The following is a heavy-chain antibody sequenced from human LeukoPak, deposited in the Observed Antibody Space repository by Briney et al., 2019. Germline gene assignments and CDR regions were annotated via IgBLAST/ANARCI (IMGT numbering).Heavy chain of an antibody. CDR3: AREGPTAGLDY. Sequence: PSETLSLTCSVSGGSIRSYSWSWIRQPAGKGLEWIGRIYVSGSTNYNPSLKSRVTMSEDTSKNQFSLKLTSVTAADTAVYYCAREGPTAGLDYWGQGTLVTVSS. CDR1: GGSIRSYS. J-gene: IGHJ4*02. D-gene: IGHD6-19*01. V-gene: IGHV4-4*07. CDR2: IYVSGST.